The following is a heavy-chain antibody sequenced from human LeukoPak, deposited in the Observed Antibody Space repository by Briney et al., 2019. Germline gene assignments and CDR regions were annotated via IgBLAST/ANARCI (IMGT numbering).Heavy chain of an antibody. Sequence: GGSLRLSCAASGFTFSSYDMSWVRQAPGQGLELVSGISVSGGDTYYAGSVKVRFTISRDNSKNTLYLQMNSLRAEDTAVYYCAKAGDSSGWYGFWGQGTLVTVSS. CDR1: GFTFSSYD. D-gene: IGHD6-19*01. V-gene: IGHV3-23*01. J-gene: IGHJ4*02. CDR2: ISVSGGDT. CDR3: AKAGDSSGWYGF.